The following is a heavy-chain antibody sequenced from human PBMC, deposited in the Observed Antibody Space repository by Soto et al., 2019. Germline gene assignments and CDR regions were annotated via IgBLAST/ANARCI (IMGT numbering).Heavy chain of an antibody. CDR3: ARASDHYDSGSYYQPFDY. D-gene: IGHD3-22*01. Sequence: EVQLVESGGGLAQPGRSLRLSCAGSGFTFANYAMHWVRQVPGKGLEWVSGISWNSGMIGYADSVKGRFTISRDNAQNSLYLQMHSLSADDTAFYFCARASDHYDSGSYYQPFDYWGQGTLVTVSS. J-gene: IGHJ4*02. CDR1: GFTFANYA. V-gene: IGHV3-9*01. CDR2: ISWNSGMI.